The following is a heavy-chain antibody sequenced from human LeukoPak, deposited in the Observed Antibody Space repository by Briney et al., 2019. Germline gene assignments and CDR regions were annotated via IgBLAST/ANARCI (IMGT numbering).Heavy chain of an antibody. J-gene: IGHJ5*02. CDR2: IYYSGST. D-gene: IGHD3-10*01. CDR3: ARGGYYGSGNDFRFDP. CDR1: GGSISSYY. Sequence: SETLSLTCSVSGGSISSYYWSWIRQPPGKGLEWIGYIYYSGSTNYKPSLKSRVTISVDTSKNQLSLKLSSVTAADTAVYYCARGGYYGSGNDFRFDPWGQGTLVTVSS. V-gene: IGHV4-59*01.